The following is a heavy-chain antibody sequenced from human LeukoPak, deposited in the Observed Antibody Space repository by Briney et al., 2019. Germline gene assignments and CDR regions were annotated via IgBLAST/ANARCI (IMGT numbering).Heavy chain of an antibody. CDR2: ISSSSSPI. Sequence: PGGSLRLSCAASGFTFSAYSMNWVRQAPGKGLEWVSYISSSSSPIYYADSVKGRFTISRDNAKNSLYLQMNSLRDEDTAVYYCTREGYDLLTGTGRYFVYWGQGTLVTVSS. V-gene: IGHV3-48*02. J-gene: IGHJ4*02. CDR3: TREGYDLLTGTGRYFVY. D-gene: IGHD3-9*01. CDR1: GFTFSAYS.